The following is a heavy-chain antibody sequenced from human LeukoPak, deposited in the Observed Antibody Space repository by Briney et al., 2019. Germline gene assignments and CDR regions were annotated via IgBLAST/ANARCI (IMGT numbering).Heavy chain of an antibody. V-gene: IGHV1-18*01. CDR3: ARVGRLDYGDYKGWFDP. J-gene: IGHJ5*02. CDR2: ISAYNGNT. CDR1: GYTFTSYG. Sequence: WASVKVSCKASGYTFTSYGISWVRQAPGQGLEWMGWISAYNGNTNYAQKLQGRVTMTTDTSTSTAYMELRSLRSDDTAVYYCARVGRLDYGDYKGWFDPWGQGTLVTVSS. D-gene: IGHD4-17*01.